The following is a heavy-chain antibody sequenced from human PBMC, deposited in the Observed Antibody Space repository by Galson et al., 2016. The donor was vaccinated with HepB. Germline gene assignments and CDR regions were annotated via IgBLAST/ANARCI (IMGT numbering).Heavy chain of an antibody. CDR2: INNGGTT. CDR1: GESFNGFY. D-gene: IGHD4-11*01. Sequence: ETLSLTCAVYGESFNGFYWIWIRQPPGKGLEWIGEINNGGTTNYNPSLKSRVTISLDTSKSHFSLKLSSVTAADTAVYYCATDYSNYGVDAFDMWGQGTMVTVSS. J-gene: IGHJ3*02. V-gene: IGHV4-34*01. CDR3: ATDYSNYGVDAFDM.